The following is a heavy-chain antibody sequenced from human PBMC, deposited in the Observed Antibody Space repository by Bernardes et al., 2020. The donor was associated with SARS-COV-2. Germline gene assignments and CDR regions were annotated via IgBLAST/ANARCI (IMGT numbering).Heavy chain of an antibody. CDR1: GGTFSSYA. CDR2: VIPILRTP. CDR3: ATECGGGGDPTGFDT. J-gene: IGHJ5*02. Sequence: SVKVSCKASGGTFSSYAFSWVRQAPGQGLEWMGRVIPILRTPNYAQKFQGRVTITADKSTRTAYMELSSLRSDDTAVYYCATECGGGGDPTGFDTWGQGTLVTVSS. V-gene: IGHV1-69*04. D-gene: IGHD2-21*02.